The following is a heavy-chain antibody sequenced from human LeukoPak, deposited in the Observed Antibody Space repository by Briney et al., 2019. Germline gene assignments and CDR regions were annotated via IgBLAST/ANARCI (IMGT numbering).Heavy chain of an antibody. D-gene: IGHD3-10*01. CDR2: INPNSGGT. J-gene: IGHJ5*02. Sequence: ASVKVSCRASGYTFSGYYIFWVRRAPGQGLEWMGWINPNSGGTNYAQEFQGRVTMTRDTSITTAYMELSTLRSDDTAVYYCALIGDHAWFDPWGQGTLVTVSS. CDR3: ALIGDHAWFDP. CDR1: GYTFSGYY. V-gene: IGHV1-2*02.